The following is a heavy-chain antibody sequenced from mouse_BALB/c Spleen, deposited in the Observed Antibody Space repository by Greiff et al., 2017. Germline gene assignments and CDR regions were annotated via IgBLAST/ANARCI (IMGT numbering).Heavy chain of an antibody. CDR3: ARRGGNYSYYFDY. CDR1: GFTFSSYA. V-gene: IGHV5-9-3*01. J-gene: IGHJ2*01. CDR2: ISSGGSYT. Sequence: EVHLVESGGGLVKPGGSLKLSCAASGFTFSSYAMSWVRQTPEKRLEWVATISSGGSYTYYPDSVKGRFTISRDNAKNTLYLQMSSLRSEDTAMYYCARRGGNYSYYFDYWGQGTTLTVSS. D-gene: IGHD2-1*01.